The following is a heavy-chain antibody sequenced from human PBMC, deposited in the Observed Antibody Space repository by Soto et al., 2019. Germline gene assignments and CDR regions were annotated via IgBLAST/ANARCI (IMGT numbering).Heavy chain of an antibody. D-gene: IGHD1-1*01. CDR2: ISYDGSNK. CDR3: AKDPEWNDACDI. J-gene: IGHJ3*02. Sequence: QVQLVESGGGVVQPGRSLRLSCAASGFTFSSYGMHWVRQAPGKGLEWVAVISYDGSNKNYADSVKGRFTISRDNSKNTLYLQMNSLRAEDTAVYYCAKDPEWNDACDIWGQGTMVTVSS. CDR1: GFTFSSYG. V-gene: IGHV3-30*18.